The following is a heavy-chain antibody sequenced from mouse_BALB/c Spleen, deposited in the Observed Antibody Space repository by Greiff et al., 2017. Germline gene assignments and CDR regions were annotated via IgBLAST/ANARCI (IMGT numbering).Heavy chain of an antibody. V-gene: IGHV1S126*01. CDR1: GYSFTSYW. D-gene: IGHD2-3*01. CDR3: ARRRDGYYIDY. CDR2: IDPSDSET. J-gene: IGHJ2*01. Sequence: QVQLKESGPQLVRPGASVKISCKASGYSFTSYWMHWVKQRPGQGLEWIGMIDPSDSETRLNQKSKDKATLTVDKSSSTAYMQLSSPTSEDSAVYYCARRRDGYYIDYWGQGTTLTVSS.